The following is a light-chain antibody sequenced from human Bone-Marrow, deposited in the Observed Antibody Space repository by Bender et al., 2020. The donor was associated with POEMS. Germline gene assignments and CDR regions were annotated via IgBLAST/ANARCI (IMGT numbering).Light chain of an antibody. CDR2: RSD. J-gene: IGLJ3*02. V-gene: IGLV1-47*01. Sequence: QSVLTQPPSASGAPGQRVTISCSGSNSNIGSHYVYWYQHLPGTAPKLLIFRSDQRPSGVPERFSGSSSGTSASLAISGLRSEDEADFYCASWDDSLRGWVFGGGTKLTVL. CDR3: ASWDDSLRGWV. CDR1: NSNIGSHY.